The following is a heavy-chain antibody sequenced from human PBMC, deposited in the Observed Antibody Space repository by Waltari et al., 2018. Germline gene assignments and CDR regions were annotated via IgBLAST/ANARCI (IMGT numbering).Heavy chain of an antibody. CDR3: ARVSGGWYSY. CDR1: GYTFTSYA. CDR2: NKAGNNNK. V-gene: IGHV1-3*01. J-gene: IGHJ4*02. Sequence: QVQLVQSGAEVKKPGASVKVSCKASGYTFTSYAMHWVRQAPGQRLEWMGGNKAGNNNKKYSQKFQGRVTISRATSAGTAYMGLSSLRSEDTAVDYCARVSGGWYSYWGQGTLVTVSS. D-gene: IGHD6-19*01.